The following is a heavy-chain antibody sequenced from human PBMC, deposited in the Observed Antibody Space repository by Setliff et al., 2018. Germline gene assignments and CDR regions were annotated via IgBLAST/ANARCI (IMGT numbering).Heavy chain of an antibody. J-gene: IGHJ4*02. CDR3: ARLVRVCTASTCQGASASEH. CDR2: INKYNFTT. V-gene: IGHV1-18*01. CDR1: GFTFTDYG. D-gene: IGHD2-8*02. Sequence: ASVKVSCKSSGFTFTDYGITWVRQVPGQGLEWMGWINKYNFTTQYAQKFQGRVTVTTDTSTTTAYMELRSLRADDTAVYYCARLVRVCTASTCQGASASEHWGQGTLVTV.